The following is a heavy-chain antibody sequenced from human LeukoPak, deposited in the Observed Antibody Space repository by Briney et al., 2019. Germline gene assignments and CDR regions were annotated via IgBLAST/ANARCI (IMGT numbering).Heavy chain of an antibody. CDR1: GGTFSSYA. J-gene: IGHJ5*02. D-gene: IGHD1-26*01. CDR2: IIPIFGTA. V-gene: IGHV1-69*13. CDR3: ARELGPNWFDP. Sequence: GASVKVSCKASGGTFSSYAISWVRQAPGQGLEWMGGIIPIFGTANYAPKFQGRVTITADESTSTAYMELSSLRPEDTAVYYCARELGPNWFDPWGQGTLVTVSS.